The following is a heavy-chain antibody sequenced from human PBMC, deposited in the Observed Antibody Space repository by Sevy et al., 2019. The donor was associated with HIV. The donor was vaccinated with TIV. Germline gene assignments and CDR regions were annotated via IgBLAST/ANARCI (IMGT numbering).Heavy chain of an antibody. CDR1: GFTFSSYE. Sequence: GGSLRLSCAASGFTFSSYEMNWVRQAPGKGLEWVSYISSSGSTIYYAVSVKGRFTISRDNAKNSLYLQMNSLGAEDTAVYYCARIGKSLSRIAVAGRGYNWFDPWGQGTLVTVSS. CDR3: ARIGKSLSRIAVAGRGYNWFDP. CDR2: ISSSGSTI. J-gene: IGHJ5*02. V-gene: IGHV3-48*03. D-gene: IGHD6-19*01.